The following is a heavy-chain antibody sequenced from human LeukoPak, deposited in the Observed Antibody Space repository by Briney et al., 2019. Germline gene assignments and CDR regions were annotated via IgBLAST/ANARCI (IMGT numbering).Heavy chain of an antibody. CDR3: GRDIPGDKSFDY. D-gene: IGHD2-21*01. CDR2: ISSSTTYI. J-gene: IGHJ4*02. Sequence: GGTLRLSCAASGFTFSSYGMNWLRQAPGKGLEWVSSISSSTTYISYADSVKGRFTISRDNFQNTLSLQKNSLSAEETAVYFCGRDIPGDKSFDYWGQGTLVTVSS. V-gene: IGHV3-21*01. CDR1: GFTFSSYG.